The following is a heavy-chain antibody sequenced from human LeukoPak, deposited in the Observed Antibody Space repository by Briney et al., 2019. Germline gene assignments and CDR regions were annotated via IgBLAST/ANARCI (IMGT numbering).Heavy chain of an antibody. CDR3: AKTASGTYDSSGYYPHWDY. D-gene: IGHD3-22*01. J-gene: IGHJ4*02. V-gene: IGHV3-23*01. Sequence: GGSLRLSCAASGFTFSSYAMSWVRQAPGKGLEWVSAISGSGGSTYYADSVKGRFTISRDNSKNTLYLQMNSLRAEDTAVYYCAKTASGTYDSSGYYPHWDYWGQGTLVTVSS. CDR1: GFTFSSYA. CDR2: ISGSGGST.